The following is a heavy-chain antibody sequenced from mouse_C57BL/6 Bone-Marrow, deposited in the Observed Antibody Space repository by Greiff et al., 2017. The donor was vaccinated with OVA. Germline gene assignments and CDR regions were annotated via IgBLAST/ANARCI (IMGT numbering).Heavy chain of an antibody. CDR1: GFTFTDYY. CDR2: IRNKANGYTT. D-gene: IGHD1-1*01. Sequence: EVQVVESGGGLVQPGGSLSLSCAASGFTFTDYYMSWVRQPPGKALEWLGFIRNKANGYTTEYSASVKGRFTISRDNSQSILYLQMNALRAEDSATYYCARITTVVESYYFDYWGQGTTLTVSS. CDR3: ARITTVVESYYFDY. V-gene: IGHV7-3*01. J-gene: IGHJ2*01.